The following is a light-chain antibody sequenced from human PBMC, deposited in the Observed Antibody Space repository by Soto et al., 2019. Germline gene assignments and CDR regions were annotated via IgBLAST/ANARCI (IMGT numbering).Light chain of an antibody. V-gene: IGKV3-20*01. CDR3: QHYGSSPRT. J-gene: IGKJ1*01. CDR1: QSVSSSY. Sequence: VMLSQSPCTLSLSTGERATLSCRASQSVSSSYLAWYQQKPGQAPRLLIYGASTRATGIPDRFSGSGSETDFTLTISRLEPEDFAVYYCQHYGSSPRTFGQGTKVAIK. CDR2: GAS.